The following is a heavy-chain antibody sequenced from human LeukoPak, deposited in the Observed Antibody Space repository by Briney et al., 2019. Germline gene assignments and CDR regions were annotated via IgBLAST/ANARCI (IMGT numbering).Heavy chain of an antibody. Sequence: PGGSLRLSCAASGFPFSDFYMTWIRQAPGKGLEWVSYISSTATTIYYADSVKGRFTISRDNAKNSLYPQMNNLRAEDTAVYYCARDRWGKYYFDYWGQGTLVTVSS. CDR1: GFPFSDFY. CDR3: ARDRWGKYYFDY. J-gene: IGHJ4*02. V-gene: IGHV3-11*01. CDR2: ISSTATTI. D-gene: IGHD7-27*01.